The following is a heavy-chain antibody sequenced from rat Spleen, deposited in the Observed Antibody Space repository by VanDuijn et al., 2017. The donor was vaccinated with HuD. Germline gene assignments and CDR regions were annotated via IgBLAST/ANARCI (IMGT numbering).Heavy chain of an antibody. Sequence: EVQLVESGGGLVQPGRSMKLSCAASGFTFSDYGMVWVLQAPTKGLEWVASISFNGVSTYHRDTVKGRFTLSRDNAKSSLYLQMSSLKSEDTATDYCTRLGDTHYGYNPLDAWCQGASVTVSS. CDR2: ISFNGVST. V-gene: IGHV5-20*01. D-gene: IGHD1-9*01. CDR3: TRLGDTHYGYNPLDA. CDR1: GFTFSDYG. J-gene: IGHJ4*01.